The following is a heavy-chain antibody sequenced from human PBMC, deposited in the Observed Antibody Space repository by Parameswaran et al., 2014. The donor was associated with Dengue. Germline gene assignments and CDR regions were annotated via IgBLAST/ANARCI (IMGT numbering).Heavy chain of an antibody. D-gene: IGHD4-17*01. V-gene: IGHV3-21*01. J-gene: IGHJ6*02. CDR2: ISSSSSYI. CDR1: GFTFSSYS. Sequence: GESLKISCAASGFTFSSYSMNWVRQAPGKGLEWVSSISSSSSYIYYADSVKGRFTISRDNAKNSLYLQMNSLRAEDTAVYYCARGDYGDYVYYYYGMDVWGQGTTVTVSS. CDR3: ARGDYGDYVYYYYGMDV.